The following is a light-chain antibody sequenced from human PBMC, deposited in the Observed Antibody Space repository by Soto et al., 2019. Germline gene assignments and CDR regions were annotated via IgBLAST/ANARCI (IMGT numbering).Light chain of an antibody. CDR1: SCDVGGYNY. CDR2: DVS. J-gene: IGLJ2*01. Sequence: QSALTQPASVSGSPGQSITISCTGTSCDVGGYNYVSWYQQHPGKAPKLMIYDVSNRPSGVSNRISGSKSGNTASLTISGLQAEDEADYYCSAYTSSSTLLVFGAGTKVTVL. V-gene: IGLV2-14*01. CDR3: SAYTSSSTLLV.